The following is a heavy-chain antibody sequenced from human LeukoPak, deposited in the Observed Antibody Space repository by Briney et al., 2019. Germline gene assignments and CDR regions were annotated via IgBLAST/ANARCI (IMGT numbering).Heavy chain of an antibody. CDR2: IWYDGSNK. CDR1: GFTFRRYG. CDR3: ARHWSHSVAQFGRSYWFDP. D-gene: IGHD2-15*01. V-gene: IGHV3-33*01. Sequence: GRSLRLSCAASGFTFRRYGMHWVRQAPGKGLEWVAVIWYDGSNKYYADSVKGRFTISRDNSKSTVSLQMNSLRAEDTAVYYCARHWSHSVAQFGRSYWFDPWGQGTLVTVSS. J-gene: IGHJ5*02.